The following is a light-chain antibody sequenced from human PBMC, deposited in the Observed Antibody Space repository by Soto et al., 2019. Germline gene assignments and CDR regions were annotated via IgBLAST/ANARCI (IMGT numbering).Light chain of an antibody. Sequence: QSVLTQPPSASGSPGQSVTISCTGTSSDVGGYNYVSWYQQHPGKAPKLMIYEVSKRPSGVPDRFSGSKSGNAASLTVSGRPAADQADYHFSSYAGSNHLVFCGGTKLTVL. CDR2: EVS. CDR1: SSDVGGYNY. CDR3: SSYAGSNHLV. V-gene: IGLV2-8*01. J-gene: IGLJ2*01.